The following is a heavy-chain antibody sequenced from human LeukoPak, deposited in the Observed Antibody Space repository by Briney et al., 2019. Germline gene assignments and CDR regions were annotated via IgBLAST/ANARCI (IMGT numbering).Heavy chain of an antibody. CDR1: GFTFSSYG. J-gene: IGHJ4*02. CDR2: IRYDGSNK. Sequence: PGRSLRLSCAASGFTFSSYGMHWVRQAPGKGLEWVAFIRYDGSNKYYADSVKGRFTISRDNSKNTLYLQMNSLRAEDTAVYYCAKGRRDGYNSFDYWGQGTLVTVSS. V-gene: IGHV3-30*02. CDR3: AKGRRDGYNSFDY. D-gene: IGHD5-24*01.